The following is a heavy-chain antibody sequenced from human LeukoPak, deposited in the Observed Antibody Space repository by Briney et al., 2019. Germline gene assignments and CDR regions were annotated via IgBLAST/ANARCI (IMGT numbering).Heavy chain of an antibody. D-gene: IGHD3-22*01. J-gene: IGHJ4*02. CDR3: AREFVDSSFDF. CDR2: ISGSGSSI. CDR1: GFTFSVYS. Sequence: GGSLRLSCAASGFTFSVYSMNWVRQAPGKGLEWVSYISGSGSSIYYADSVKGRFTISRDNAKSSLYLQMNSLRAEDTAVYYCAREFVDSSFDFWGQGTLVTVSS. V-gene: IGHV3-48*01.